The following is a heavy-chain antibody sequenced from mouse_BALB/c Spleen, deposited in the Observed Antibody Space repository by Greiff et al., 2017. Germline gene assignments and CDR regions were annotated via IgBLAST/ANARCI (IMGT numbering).Heavy chain of an antibody. CDR3: ARGLLYYYAMDY. V-gene: IGHV2-2*02. CDR2: IWSGGST. J-gene: IGHJ4*01. D-gene: IGHD2-12*01. CDR1: GFSLTSYG. Sequence: QLVESGPGLVQPSQSLSITCTVSGFSLTSYGVHWVRQSPGKGLEWLGVIWSGGSTDYNAAFISRLSISKDNSKSQVFFKMNSLQANDTAIYYCARGLLYYYAMDYWGQGTSVTVSS.